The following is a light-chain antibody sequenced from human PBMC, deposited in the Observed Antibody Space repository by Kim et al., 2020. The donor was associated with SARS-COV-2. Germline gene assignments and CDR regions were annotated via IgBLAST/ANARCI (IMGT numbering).Light chain of an antibody. CDR3: QQRSIWPPGS. CDR2: EAS. J-gene: IGKJ2*04. CDR1: RRGSSS. Sequence: LFRGERATRTGRARRRGSSSLAWYKKKPGQAPRLLIYEASNRATGIPARFSGSGSGTDFTLTISSLEPEECAVYYCQQRSIWPPGSFGQGTKLEI. V-gene: IGKV3-11*01.